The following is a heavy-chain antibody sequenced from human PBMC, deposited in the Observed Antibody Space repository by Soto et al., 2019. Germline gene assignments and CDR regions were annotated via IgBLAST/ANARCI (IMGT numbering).Heavy chain of an antibody. V-gene: IGHV1-69*13. CDR2: IIPIFGTA. CDR1: GGTFSSYT. D-gene: IGHD3-3*01. J-gene: IGHJ5*02. CDR3: VSFPSVYYDFWSAQAPFDP. Sequence: ASVKVSCKASGGTFSSYTISWVRQAPGQGLERMGGIIPIFGTANYAQKIQGRVTITADESTSTAYMELSSLRFEDTAVYYCVSFPSVYYDFWSAQAPFDPWGQGTLVTVSS.